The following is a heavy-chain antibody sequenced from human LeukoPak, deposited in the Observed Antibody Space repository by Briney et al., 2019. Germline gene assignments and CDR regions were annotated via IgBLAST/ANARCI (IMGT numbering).Heavy chain of an antibody. CDR3: ARDIRDLKAHYYGMDV. CDR1: GGTFSSYA. CDR2: IIPIFGTA. Sequence: GASVTVSCKASGGTFSSYAISWVRQAPGQGLEWMGGIIPIFGTANYAQKFQGRVTITADESTSTAYMELSSLRSEDTAVYYCARDIRDLKAHYYGMDVWGQGTTVTVSS. D-gene: IGHD2-21*02. J-gene: IGHJ6*02. V-gene: IGHV1-69*13.